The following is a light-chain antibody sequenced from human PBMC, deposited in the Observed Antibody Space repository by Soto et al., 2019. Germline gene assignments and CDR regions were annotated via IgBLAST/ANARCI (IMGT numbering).Light chain of an antibody. CDR1: QSVTDY. V-gene: IGKV3-11*01. J-gene: IGKJ1*01. CDR3: QQLNSYPRT. Sequence: EIVMTQSPATLSVSPGERATLSCRASQSVTDYLAWYQQKPGQAPRLLIYDASNRAPGIPARFSGSGSGTDFTLTISSLEPEDFATYYCQQLNSYPRTFGQGTKVDIK. CDR2: DAS.